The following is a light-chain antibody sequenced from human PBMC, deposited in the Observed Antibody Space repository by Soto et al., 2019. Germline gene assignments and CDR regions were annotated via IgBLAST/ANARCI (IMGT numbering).Light chain of an antibody. V-gene: IGLV2-14*01. CDR1: TSDVGGYNF. CDR3: SSYTSSRNLV. J-gene: IGLJ2*01. CDR2: EVS. Sequence: QSALTQPASVSGSPGQSITISCTGTTSDVGGYNFVSWYQQHPGKAPKLTIYEVSNRPSGVSNRFSGSKSGNTASLTISGLQAEDGADYYCSSYTSSRNLVFGGGTKVTVL.